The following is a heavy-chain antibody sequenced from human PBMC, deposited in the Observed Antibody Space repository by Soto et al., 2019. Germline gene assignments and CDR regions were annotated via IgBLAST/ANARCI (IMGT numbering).Heavy chain of an antibody. CDR2: IYHSGRT. D-gene: IGHD2-21*02. CDR3: ARQRTTVVTQAYFDH. Sequence: PSETLSLTCIVSGESISSSSYYRGWIRQSPGKGLEWSGSIYHSGRTYYNPSFKSRVTISIDTSKNQFSLKLSSVTATDTAVYYCARQRTTVVTQAYFDHWGQGALVTVSS. J-gene: IGHJ4*02. V-gene: IGHV4-39*01. CDR1: GESISSSSYY.